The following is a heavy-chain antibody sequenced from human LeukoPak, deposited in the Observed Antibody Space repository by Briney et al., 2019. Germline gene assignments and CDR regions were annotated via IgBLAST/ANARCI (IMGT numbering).Heavy chain of an antibody. CDR2: IYYSGST. CDR1: GASISPYY. CDR3: ARGHYGPGIGTYPN. Sequence: PSETLSLTCTVSGASISPYYWSWIRQPPGKGLERIGYIYYSGSTNYNPSLKSRVTISVDTSKNQFSLKLSSVTAADTAVYYCARGHYGPGIGTYPNWGQGTLVTVSA. V-gene: IGHV4-59*01. D-gene: IGHD3-10*01. J-gene: IGHJ4*02.